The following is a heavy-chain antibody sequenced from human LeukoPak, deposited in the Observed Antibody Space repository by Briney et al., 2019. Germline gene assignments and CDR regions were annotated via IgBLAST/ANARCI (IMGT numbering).Heavy chain of an antibody. Sequence: GGSLRLPCAASGFTFSSYAMSWVRQAPGKGLEWVSAISGSGGSTYYADSVKGRFTISRDNSKNTLYLQMNSLRAEDTAVYYCAKARELPTSEFDYWGQGTLVTVSS. D-gene: IGHD1-26*01. CDR3: AKARELPTSEFDY. J-gene: IGHJ4*02. V-gene: IGHV3-23*01. CDR2: ISGSGGST. CDR1: GFTFSSYA.